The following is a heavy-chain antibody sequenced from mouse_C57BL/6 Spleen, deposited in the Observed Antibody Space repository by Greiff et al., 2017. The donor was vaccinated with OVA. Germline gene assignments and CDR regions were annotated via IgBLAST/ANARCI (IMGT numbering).Heavy chain of an antibody. CDR1: GYSITSGYY. J-gene: IGHJ2*01. Sequence: EVQRVESGPGLVKPSQSLSLTCSVTGYSITSGYYWNWIRQFPGNKLEWMGYISYDGSNNYNPSLKNRISITRDTSKNQFFLKLNSVTTEDTATYYCARSDYGRGYFDYWGQGTTLTVSS. V-gene: IGHV3-6*01. CDR2: ISYDGSN. D-gene: IGHD1-1*01. CDR3: ARSDYGRGYFDY.